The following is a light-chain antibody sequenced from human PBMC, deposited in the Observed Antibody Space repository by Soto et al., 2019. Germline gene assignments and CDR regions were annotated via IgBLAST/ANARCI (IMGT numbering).Light chain of an antibody. CDR3: QQYGGSPRVT. CDR1: QSVSSNY. CDR2: SAS. V-gene: IGKV3-20*01. J-gene: IGKJ4*01. Sequence: EIVLTQSPGTLSLSPGERVTLSCRASQSVSSNYLAWYQQKPGQPPRLLIYSASIRATGIPDRFSGSGSGTDFTLTINRLEPEDFAVYYCQQYGGSPRVTFGGGTKVEIK.